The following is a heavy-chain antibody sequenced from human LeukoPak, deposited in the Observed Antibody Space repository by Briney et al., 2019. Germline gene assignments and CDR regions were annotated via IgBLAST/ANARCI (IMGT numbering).Heavy chain of an antibody. CDR3: AREGDIVVVPAATPTPRVFDY. CDR1: GGTFSSYA. J-gene: IGHJ4*02. D-gene: IGHD2-2*02. CDR2: IIPILGIA. V-gene: IGHV1-69*04. Sequence: SVKVSCKASGGTFSSYAISWVRQAPGQGLEWMGRIIPILGIANYAQKFQGRVTVTADKSTSTAYMELSSLRSEDTAVYYCAREGDIVVVPAATPTPRVFDYWGQGTLVTVSS.